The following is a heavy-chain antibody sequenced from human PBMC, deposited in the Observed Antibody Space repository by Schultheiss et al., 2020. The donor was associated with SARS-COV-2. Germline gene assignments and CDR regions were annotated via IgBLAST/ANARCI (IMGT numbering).Heavy chain of an antibody. Sequence: GESLKISCKASGYTFTSYAMHWVRQAPGQGLEWMGWMNPNSDNTAYAQKFQGRVTITADESTSTAYMELSSLRSEDTAVYYCARVISGYDFWSGYFPDYWGQGTLVTVSS. CDR3: ARVISGYDFWSGYFPDY. V-gene: IGHV1-8*03. D-gene: IGHD3-3*01. J-gene: IGHJ4*02. CDR2: MNPNSDNT. CDR1: GYTFTSYA.